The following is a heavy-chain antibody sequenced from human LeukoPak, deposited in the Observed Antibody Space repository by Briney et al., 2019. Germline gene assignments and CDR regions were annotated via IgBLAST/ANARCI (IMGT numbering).Heavy chain of an antibody. V-gene: IGHV4-59*01. CDR1: GGSISSYY. CDR2: IYYSGST. CDR3: ARVEEGYGSGRRENYYYYYMDV. J-gene: IGHJ6*03. Sequence: SETLSLTCTVSGGSISSYYWSWLRQPPGKGLEWIGYIYYSGSTNYNPSLKSRVTISVDTSKNQFSLKLSPVTAADTAVYYCARVEEGYGSGRRENYYYYYMDVWGKGTTVTISS. D-gene: IGHD3-10*01.